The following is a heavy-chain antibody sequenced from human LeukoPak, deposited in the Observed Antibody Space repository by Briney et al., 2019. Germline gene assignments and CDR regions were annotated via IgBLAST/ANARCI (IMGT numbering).Heavy chain of an antibody. CDR3: ARVSQWLVPY. D-gene: IGHD6-19*01. CDR2: ISSTSSYI. V-gene: IGHV3-11*05. Sequence: GGSLRLSCAASGFNFSDYYMSWIRQAPGKGLEWVSYISSTSSYINSADSVKGRFTISRDNAKNSLFLQMNSVRDEDTAVYYCARVSQWLVPYWGQGTLVTVSS. CDR1: GFNFSDYY. J-gene: IGHJ4*02.